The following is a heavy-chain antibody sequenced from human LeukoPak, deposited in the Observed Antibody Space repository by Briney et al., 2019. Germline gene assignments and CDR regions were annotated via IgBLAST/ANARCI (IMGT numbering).Heavy chain of an antibody. J-gene: IGHJ4*02. CDR1: GFTFSTYS. CDR3: PNGAAGRYCTSNICYR. D-gene: IGHD2-2*01. Sequence: GGSLRLSCAASGFTFSTYSMTWVRQAPGKELEWVSAINSGGDDKYYADSVRGRLTISRGNSKNTLYLHMNSLRAEDTAVYYCPNGAAGRYCTSNICYRWGQGTLVTVSS. CDR2: INSGGDDK. V-gene: IGHV3-23*01.